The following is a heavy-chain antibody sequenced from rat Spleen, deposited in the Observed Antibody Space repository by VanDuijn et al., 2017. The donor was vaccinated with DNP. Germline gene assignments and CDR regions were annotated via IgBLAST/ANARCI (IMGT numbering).Heavy chain of an antibody. CDR1: GFTFSNYG. CDR2: IIYDGSRT. J-gene: IGHJ2*01. CDR3: VRHEYQVFDY. Sequence: EVHLVESGGGLVQPGRSLKLSCAASGFTFSNYGMAWVRQAPKKGLEWVATIIYDGSRTYYRDSVKGRFTISRDTAKSTLYLHMDSLRSEETATYYCVRHEYQVFDYWGQGVMVTVSS. V-gene: IGHV5-29*01.